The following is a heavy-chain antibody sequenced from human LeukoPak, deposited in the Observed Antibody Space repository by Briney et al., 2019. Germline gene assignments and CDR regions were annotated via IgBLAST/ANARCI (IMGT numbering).Heavy chain of an antibody. Sequence: PGGSLRLSCAASGFTFDDYAMHWVRHAPGKGLEWVSGISWNSGSIGYADSVKGRFTISRDNAKNSLYLQMNSLRAEDTALYYCAKDYSSSWYGPFDYWGQGTLVTVSS. CDR1: GFTFDDYA. D-gene: IGHD6-13*01. V-gene: IGHV3-9*01. CDR2: ISWNSGSI. CDR3: AKDYSSSWYGPFDY. J-gene: IGHJ4*02.